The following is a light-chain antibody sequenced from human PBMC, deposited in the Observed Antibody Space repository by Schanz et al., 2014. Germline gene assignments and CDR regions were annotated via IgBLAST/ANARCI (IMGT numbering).Light chain of an antibody. Sequence: DIQMTQSPSSLSASVGDRVTITCRASQSISTYLNWYQQRPGKAPKLLISATSSLQSGVPSRFSGSGSGTDFTLTISSLQPEDFATYYCQQLHTYPPTFGGGTKVE. CDR3: QQLHTYPPT. J-gene: IGKJ4*01. CDR1: QSISTY. CDR2: ATS. V-gene: IGKV1-39*01.